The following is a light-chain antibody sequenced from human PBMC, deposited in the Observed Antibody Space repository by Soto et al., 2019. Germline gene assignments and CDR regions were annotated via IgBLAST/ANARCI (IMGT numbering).Light chain of an antibody. V-gene: IGKV3-11*01. CDR3: QQRSNWPRT. Sequence: EIVVTQSPATLSLSPGERATLSCRASQSVSSYLAWHQQKPGQAPRLLIYDASNRATGIPARFSGSGSGTDFTLTISSLEPEDFAVYYCQQRSNWPRTFGQGTKVDIK. CDR2: DAS. J-gene: IGKJ1*01. CDR1: QSVSSY.